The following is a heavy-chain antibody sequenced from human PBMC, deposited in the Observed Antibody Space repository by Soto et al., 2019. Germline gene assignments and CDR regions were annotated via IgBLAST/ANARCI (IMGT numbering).Heavy chain of an antibody. Sequence: SETLSLTCTVSGGSISSYYWSWIRQPPGKGLEWLGYMYYSGGTNYNPSVKSRITISADTSRNQFSLRADDTAVYYCAKDRQPDGRWPFDHWGQGTLVTVSS. CDR2: MYYSGGT. D-gene: IGHD2-8*01. CDR1: GGSISSYY. CDR3: AKDRQPDGRWPFDH. V-gene: IGHV4-59*08. J-gene: IGHJ4*02.